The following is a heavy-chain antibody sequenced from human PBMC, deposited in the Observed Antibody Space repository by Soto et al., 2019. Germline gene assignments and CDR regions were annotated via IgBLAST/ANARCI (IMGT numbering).Heavy chain of an antibody. V-gene: IGHV4-34*01. CDR3: ARGKHLKLYYGMDV. Sequence: SETLSLTCAVYGGSFSGYYWSWIRQPPGKGLEWIGEINHSGSTNYNPSLKSRVTISVDTSKNQFSLKLSSVTAADTAVYYCARGKHLKLYYGMDVWGQGTTVTV. CDR1: GGSFSGYY. J-gene: IGHJ6*02. CDR2: INHSGST.